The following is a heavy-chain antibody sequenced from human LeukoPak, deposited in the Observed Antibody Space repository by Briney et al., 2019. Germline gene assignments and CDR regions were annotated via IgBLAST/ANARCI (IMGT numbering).Heavy chain of an antibody. D-gene: IGHD6-19*01. CDR3: ARDLGTSGWYGDFDY. J-gene: IGHJ4*02. CDR2: IYSGGSI. Sequence: GGSLRLSCAASGFTFSDFYMSWIRQAPGKGLEWVSVIYSGGSIYYTDSVKGRFTISRDNSKNTVYLQMNSLRAEDTAVYYCARDLGTSGWYGDFDYWGQGTLVTVSS. CDR1: GFTFSDFY. V-gene: IGHV3-53*01.